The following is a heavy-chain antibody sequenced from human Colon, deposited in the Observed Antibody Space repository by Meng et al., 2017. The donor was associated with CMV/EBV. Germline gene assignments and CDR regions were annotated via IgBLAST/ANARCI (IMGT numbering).Heavy chain of an antibody. CDR1: QFTLTTFW. Sequence: GGSLRLSCTSSQFTLTTFWMNWVRQAPGKGLEWVANIKQDGSEKYYVDSVKGRFTISRDNAKNSLYLQMNNLRAEDTAVYYCARKVSGGFDPWGQGTLVTVSS. CDR3: ARKVSGGFDP. CDR2: IKQDGSEK. V-gene: IGHV3-7*01. D-gene: IGHD3-3*01. J-gene: IGHJ5*02.